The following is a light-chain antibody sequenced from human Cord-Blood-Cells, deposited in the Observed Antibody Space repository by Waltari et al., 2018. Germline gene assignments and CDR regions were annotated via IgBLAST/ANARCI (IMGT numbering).Light chain of an antibody. CDR3: QQYNNWPGT. CDR2: GAS. Sequence: EIVMTQSPATLSVSPGERTTLTCRASQSVSSNLAWYQQQPGQAPRLLIYGASTRATGIPARLSGSGSGTEFTRTISSLQSEDFAVYYCQQYNNWPGTVGQGTKLEIK. J-gene: IGKJ2*02. V-gene: IGKV3-15*01. CDR1: QSVSSN.